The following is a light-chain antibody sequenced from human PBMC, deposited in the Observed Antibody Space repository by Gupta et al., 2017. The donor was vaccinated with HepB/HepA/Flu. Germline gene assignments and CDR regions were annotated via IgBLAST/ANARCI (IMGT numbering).Light chain of an antibody. Sequence: SYELTQPPSVSVSPGQTARITCSGDALPKQYAYWYQQKPGQAPVLVIYKDSERPSGIPERFSGSSSGTTVTLTXSXVQAEDXADYYCQSADRSGTVVFGGGTKLTVL. V-gene: IGLV3-25*03. J-gene: IGLJ2*01. CDR3: QSADRSGTVV. CDR1: ALPKQY. CDR2: KDS.